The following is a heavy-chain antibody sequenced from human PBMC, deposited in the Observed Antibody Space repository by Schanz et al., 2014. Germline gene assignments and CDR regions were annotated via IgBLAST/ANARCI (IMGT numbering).Heavy chain of an antibody. Sequence: EVQLVESGGGLVKPGGSLRLSCTASGFSFDSYNMNWVRQSPGKGLEWVAFLSFDSRHIYYADSVKGRFTISRDNAKNLMYLHLNSLRAEDTAVYYCAAHETLSTTACYPSWGQGTLVAVSS. D-gene: IGHD2-2*01. V-gene: IGHV3-21*04. CDR2: LSFDSRHI. J-gene: IGHJ4*02. CDR3: AAHETLSTTACYPS. CDR1: GFSFDSYN.